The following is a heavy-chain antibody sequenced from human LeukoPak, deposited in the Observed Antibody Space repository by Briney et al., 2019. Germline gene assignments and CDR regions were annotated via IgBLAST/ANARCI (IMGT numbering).Heavy chain of an antibody. CDR1: GGSISSYY. CDR3: AKSGGYGLIDY. J-gene: IGHJ4*02. V-gene: IGHV4-59*04. D-gene: IGHD1-26*01. Sequence: PSETLSLTCTVSGGSISSYYWNWIRQPPGKGLEWIGSIYSSGSTYYNASLQSRVTISIETSKNQISLRLNSVTAADTAMYYCAKSGGYGLIDYWGQGTLVTVSS. CDR2: IYSSGST.